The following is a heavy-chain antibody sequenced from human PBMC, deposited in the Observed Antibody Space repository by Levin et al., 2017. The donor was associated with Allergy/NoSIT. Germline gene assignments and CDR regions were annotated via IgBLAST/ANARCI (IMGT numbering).Heavy chain of an antibody. CDR2: IRSKAYGGTT. CDR3: SRPIRARLSDVQFLEYYYGLDV. D-gene: IGHD3-3*01. Sequence: SGGSLRLSCTGSGFTFGDFALSWFRQAPGKGLERVGFIRSKAYGGTTEYAASVQGRFTISRDDSKSIVYLQMNSLNTEDTATYYCSRPIRARLSDVQFLEYYYGLDVWGQGTTVTV. CDR1: GFTFGDFA. V-gene: IGHV3-49*03. J-gene: IGHJ6*02.